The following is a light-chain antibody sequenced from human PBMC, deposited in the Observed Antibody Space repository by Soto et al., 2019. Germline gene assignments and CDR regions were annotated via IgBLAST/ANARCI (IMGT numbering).Light chain of an antibody. V-gene: IGKV3-15*01. J-gene: IGKJ4*01. CDR3: QQYNNWPPRPSRELT. CDR1: QSVSSN. Sequence: EIVMTQSPATLSVSPGERATLSCRASQSVSSNLAWYQQKPGQAPRLLIYGASTRATGIPARFSGSGSGTEFTLTISSLQSEDFAVYYCQQYNNWPPRPSRELTFGGGTKVDIK. CDR2: GAS.